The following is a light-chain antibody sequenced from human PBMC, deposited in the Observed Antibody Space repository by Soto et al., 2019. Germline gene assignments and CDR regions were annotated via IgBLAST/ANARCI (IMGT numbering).Light chain of an antibody. J-gene: IGKJ1*01. CDR1: QSVSNNY. Sequence: ENGLTQSPGTLSLSPGEIASLSCSASQSVSNNYLAWYQQKPGQAPRLLIYGASNRATGIPDRFSGSGSGTDFTLTISRLEPEDFAVYYCQQYGSSGTFGQGTKVDIK. CDR2: GAS. V-gene: IGKV3-20*01. CDR3: QQYGSSGT.